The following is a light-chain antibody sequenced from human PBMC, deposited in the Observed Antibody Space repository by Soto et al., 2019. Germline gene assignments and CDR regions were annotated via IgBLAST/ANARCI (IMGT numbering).Light chain of an antibody. V-gene: IGKV1-17*01. Sequence: IQMTQSPSSLSASVGDRLSITCRASQVITNNLGWYQQKPGKAPKRLIYAASTLPSGVPSRFSGSGSGTEFTLTIRCLQPEDIATYYCLQHNTYPWTFGHGTKVEI. CDR3: LQHNTYPWT. CDR2: AAS. J-gene: IGKJ1*01. CDR1: QVITNN.